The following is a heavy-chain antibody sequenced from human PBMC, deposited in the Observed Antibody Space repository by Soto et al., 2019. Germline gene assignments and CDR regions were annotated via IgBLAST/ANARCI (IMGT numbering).Heavy chain of an antibody. V-gene: IGHV3-23*01. CDR3: AKFEGHPLEYWYLDF. J-gene: IGHJ2*01. CDR1: GFTFSAYA. Sequence: PGGSLRLSCAASGFTFSAYAMVWVRQAPGKGLEWVSTIHGGGGATHYADSVKGRFTISRDDSKNTLYAQMNSLRAEDTAVYYCAKFEGHPLEYWYLDFWGRGTLVTVSS. CDR2: IHGGGGAT. D-gene: IGHD1-1*01.